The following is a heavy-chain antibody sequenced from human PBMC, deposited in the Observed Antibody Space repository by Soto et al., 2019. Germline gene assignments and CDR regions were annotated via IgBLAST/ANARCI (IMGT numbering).Heavy chain of an antibody. CDR2: IKQDGSEK. CDR3: ASHAYGGYGADLDY. Sequence: EVQLVESGGGLVQPGGSLRLSCAASGFTFSSYWMSWVRQAPGKGLEWVANIKQDGSEKYYVDSVKGRFTISRDNAKNSVYLKMKSLRAEDTAVYYCASHAYGGYGADLDYWGQGTLVIVSS. V-gene: IGHV3-7*02. J-gene: IGHJ4*02. D-gene: IGHD4-17*01. CDR1: GFTFSSYW.